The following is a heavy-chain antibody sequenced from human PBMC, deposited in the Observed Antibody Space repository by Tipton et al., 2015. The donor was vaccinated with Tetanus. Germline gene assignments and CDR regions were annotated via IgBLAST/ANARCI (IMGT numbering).Heavy chain of an antibody. J-gene: IGHJ4*02. Sequence: TLSLTCTVSGGSISSCNYYWGWIRQPPGKGLEWTGTIYSGGSTYYNPSLKSRVTISVDTSKNQFSLKLSSVTAADTAVYYCARPPLGYCGGGNCFAWFDCWGQGTLVTVSS. CDR1: GGSISSCNYY. CDR2: IYSGGST. V-gene: IGHV4-39*01. D-gene: IGHD2-15*01. CDR3: ARPPLGYCGGGNCFAWFDC.